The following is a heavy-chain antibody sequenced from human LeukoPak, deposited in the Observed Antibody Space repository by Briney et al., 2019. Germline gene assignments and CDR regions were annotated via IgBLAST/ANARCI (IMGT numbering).Heavy chain of an antibody. J-gene: IGHJ4*02. D-gene: IGHD5-24*01. CDR2: IYYSGGT. Sequence: SETLSLTCTVSGGSISSYHWSWIRQPPGKGLEWIGYIYYSGGTNYNPSLKSRVSISVDTPKNQFCLKLNSVTAADTAAYYCARAGDGYNLFSYWGQGTLVTVSS. CDR1: GGSISSYH. CDR3: ARAGDGYNLFSY. V-gene: IGHV4-59*13.